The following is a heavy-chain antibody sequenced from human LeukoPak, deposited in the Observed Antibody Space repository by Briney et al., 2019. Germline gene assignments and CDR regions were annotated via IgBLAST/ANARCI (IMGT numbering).Heavy chain of an antibody. D-gene: IGHD6-6*01. CDR3: ARECSSSRDAFDI. J-gene: IGHJ3*02. CDR2: ISAYNGNT. CDR1: GYTFTNND. Sequence: GASVKVSCKASGYTFTNNDIHWVRQATGQGLEWMGWISAYNGNTNYAQKLQGRVTMTTDTSTSTAYMELRSLRSDDTAVYYCARECSSSRDAFDIWGQGTMVTVSS. V-gene: IGHV1-18*01.